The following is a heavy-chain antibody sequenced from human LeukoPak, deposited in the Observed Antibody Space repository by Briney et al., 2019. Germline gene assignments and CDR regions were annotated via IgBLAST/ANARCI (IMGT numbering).Heavy chain of an antibody. V-gene: IGHV3-7*01. CDR2: IKQDGSEK. CDR1: GFTFSDYW. J-gene: IGHJ4*02. D-gene: IGHD6-19*01. CDR3: AREATWGQWYFDH. Sequence: GGSLRLSCAASGFTFSDYWMTWVRQAPGKGPEWVANIKQDGSEKYYVDSVRGRFTISRDNAKNSLFLQMNSLRVEDTAIYYCAREATWGQWYFDHWGQGTPVTVSS.